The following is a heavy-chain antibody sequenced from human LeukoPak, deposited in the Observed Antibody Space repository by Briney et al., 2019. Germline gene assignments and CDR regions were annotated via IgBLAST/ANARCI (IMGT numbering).Heavy chain of an antibody. V-gene: IGHV4-39*07. Sequence: TSETLSLTCTVSGGSISSSSYYWGWIRQPPGKGLEWIGSIYYSGSTYYNPSLKSRVTISVDTSKNQFSLKLSSVTAADTAVYYCARERITMVRGVIIADWFDPWGQGTLVTVSS. D-gene: IGHD3-10*01. CDR3: ARERITMVRGVIIADWFDP. CDR2: IYYSGST. CDR1: GGSISSSSYY. J-gene: IGHJ5*02.